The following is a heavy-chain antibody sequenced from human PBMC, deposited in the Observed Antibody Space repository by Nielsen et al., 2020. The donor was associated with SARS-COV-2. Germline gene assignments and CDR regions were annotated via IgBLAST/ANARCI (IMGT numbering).Heavy chain of an antibody. V-gene: IGHV3-74*01. CDR3: ARAPEDFWSGHAFDI. D-gene: IGHD3-3*01. Sequence: GESLKISCAASGFTFSSYWMHWVRQAPGKGLVWVSRINSDGSSTSYADSVKGRFTISRDNAKNTLYLQMNSLRAEDTAVYYCARAPEDFWSGHAFDIWGQGTTVTVSS. CDR1: GFTFSSYW. CDR2: INSDGSST. J-gene: IGHJ3*02.